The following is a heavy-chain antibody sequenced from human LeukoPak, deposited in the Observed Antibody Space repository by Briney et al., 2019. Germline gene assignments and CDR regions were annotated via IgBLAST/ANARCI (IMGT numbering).Heavy chain of an antibody. D-gene: IGHD5-12*01. J-gene: IGHJ3*02. CDR2: IKSAIDGGAT. CDR1: GFTFSSYA. CDR3: TTGGDVIVAGTRAFDI. V-gene: IGHV3-15*07. Sequence: GGSLRLSCAASGFTFSSYAMHWVRQAPGRGLEWVGRIKSAIDGGATDYAAPVQGRFTISRDDSQATLYLQMNGLRTEDTAVYYCTTGGDVIVAGTRAFDIWGQGTMVTVSS.